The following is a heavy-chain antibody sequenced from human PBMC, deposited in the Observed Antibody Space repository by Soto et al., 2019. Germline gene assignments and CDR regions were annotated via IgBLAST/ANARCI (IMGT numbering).Heavy chain of an antibody. D-gene: IGHD3-10*01. J-gene: IGHJ3*02. Sequence: GGSLRLSCAASGFTFSSYAMSWVRQAPGKGLEWVSAISGSGGSTYYADSVKGRFTISRDNSKNTLYLQMNSLRAEDTAVYYCARDSVTMVRGVRGGAFDIWGQGTMVTVSS. CDR2: ISGSGGST. CDR1: GFTFSSYA. CDR3: ARDSVTMVRGVRGGAFDI. V-gene: IGHV3-23*01.